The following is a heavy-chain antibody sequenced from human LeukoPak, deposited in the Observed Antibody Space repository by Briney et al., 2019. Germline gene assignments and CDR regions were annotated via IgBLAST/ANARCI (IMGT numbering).Heavy chain of an antibody. D-gene: IGHD1-26*01. Sequence: GGSLRLSCAASGFTVSSNYMSWVRQAPGKGLEWVSVIYSGGSTYYADSVKGRFTISRDNSKNTLYLQMNSLRAEDTAVYYCAREGDYYYYGMDVWGQGTLVTVSS. CDR3: AREGDYYYYGMDV. CDR1: GFTVSSNY. V-gene: IGHV3-66*01. CDR2: IYSGGST. J-gene: IGHJ6*02.